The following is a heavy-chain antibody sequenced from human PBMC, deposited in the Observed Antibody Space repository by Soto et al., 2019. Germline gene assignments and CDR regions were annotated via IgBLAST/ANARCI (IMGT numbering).Heavy chain of an antibody. D-gene: IGHD3-3*01. J-gene: IGHJ6*02. Sequence: LSLTCTVSGGSVSSGSYYWSWIRQPPGKGLEWIGYVYYSGSTTYNPSLKSRVTISVDTSKNQFSLRLSSVTAADTAVYDCARVMGPKYNAFWRGPYGSYYYAMDLWGQGTTVTVSS. CDR1: GGSVSSGSYY. V-gene: IGHV4-61*01. CDR3: ARVMGPKYNAFWRGPYGSYYYAMDL. CDR2: VYYSGST.